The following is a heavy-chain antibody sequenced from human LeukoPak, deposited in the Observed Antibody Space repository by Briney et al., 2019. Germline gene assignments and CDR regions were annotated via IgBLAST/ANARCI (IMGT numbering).Heavy chain of an antibody. J-gene: IGHJ4*02. CDR2: IYPGDSDT. CDR1: GYNFTTYW. Sequence: GESLKISCKCSGYNFTTYWIGWVRQMPGKGLEWMGIIYPGDSDTRYSPSFQGQVTISVDKPSSTAYLQWSSLKASDTAMYYCARWDKRYYYFDYWGQGTLVTVPS. CDR3: ARWDKRYYYFDY. V-gene: IGHV5-51*01. D-gene: IGHD1-1*01.